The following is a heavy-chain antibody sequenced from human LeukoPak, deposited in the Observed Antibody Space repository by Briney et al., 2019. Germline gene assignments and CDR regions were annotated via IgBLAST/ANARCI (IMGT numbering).Heavy chain of an antibody. V-gene: IGHV1-2*02. CDR1: GYTFTDYY. J-gene: IGHJ4*02. CDR3: ARAYTSPNGPY. Sequence: GASVTVSCTTSGYTFTDYYLHWVRQAPGQGLEWMGWINPNSGTTNYAQKFQGRVTMTRDTSISTAYMELNRLRSDDTAMYYCARAYTSPNGPYWGQGTLVTVSS. D-gene: IGHD3-16*01. CDR2: INPNSGTT.